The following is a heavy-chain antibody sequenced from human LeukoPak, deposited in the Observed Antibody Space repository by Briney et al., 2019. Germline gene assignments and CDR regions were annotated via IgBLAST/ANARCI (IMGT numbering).Heavy chain of an antibody. Sequence: PGGSLRLSCTASGFTFSSYSLNWVRQAPGKGLEWVSSVSTGSNYIYYADSVKGRFTISRDNDKNSLYLQMNSLRPDDTAVYYCAKAGYSSGWTRYYGMDVWGQGTTVAVSS. CDR3: AKAGYSSGWTRYYGMDV. D-gene: IGHD6-19*01. J-gene: IGHJ6*02. CDR2: VSTGSNYI. CDR1: GFTFSSYS. V-gene: IGHV3-21*01.